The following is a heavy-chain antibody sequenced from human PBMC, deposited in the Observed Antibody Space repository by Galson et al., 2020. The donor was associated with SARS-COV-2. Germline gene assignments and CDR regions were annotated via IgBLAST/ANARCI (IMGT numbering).Heavy chain of an antibody. CDR3: ARDTYYYDSSGYGNNWFDP. V-gene: IGHV3-11*01. D-gene: IGHD3-22*01. Sequence: PRGSLRLSCAASGFTFSDYFMSWIRQAPGKGLEWVSYISSSGGTIYYADSVKGRFTISRDNAKNSLYLQMNSLRAEDTAVYYCARDTYYYDSSGYGNNWFDPWGQGTLVTVSS. CDR2: ISSSGGTI. CDR1: GFTFSDYF. J-gene: IGHJ5*02.